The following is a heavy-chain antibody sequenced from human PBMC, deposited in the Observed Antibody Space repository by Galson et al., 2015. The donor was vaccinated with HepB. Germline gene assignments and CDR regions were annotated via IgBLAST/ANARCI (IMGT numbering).Heavy chain of an antibody. CDR2: ISYDGSNK. D-gene: IGHD2-15*01. V-gene: IGHV3-30*04. Sequence: SLRLSCAASGFTFSSYAMHWVRQAPGKGLEWVAVISYDGSNKYYADSVKGRFTISRDNSKNTLYLQMNSLRAEDTAVYYCARDLAARRVTDYWGQRTLVTVSS. CDR3: ARDLAARRVTDY. CDR1: GFTFSSYA. J-gene: IGHJ4*02.